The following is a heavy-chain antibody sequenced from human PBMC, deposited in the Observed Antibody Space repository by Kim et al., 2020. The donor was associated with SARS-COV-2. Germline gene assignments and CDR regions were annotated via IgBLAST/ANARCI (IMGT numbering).Heavy chain of an antibody. Sequence: YAPTFQGRVTMTEDTSTDTAYMELSSLRSEDTAVYYCATAQVGAMYYFDCWGQGTLVTVSS. J-gene: IGHJ4*02. V-gene: IGHV1-24*01. CDR3: ATAQVGAMYYFDC. D-gene: IGHD1-26*01.